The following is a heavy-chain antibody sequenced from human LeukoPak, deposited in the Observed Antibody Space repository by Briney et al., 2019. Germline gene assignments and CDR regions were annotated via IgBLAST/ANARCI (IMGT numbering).Heavy chain of an antibody. CDR3: ASSGVEWPGAFDI. CDR1: GYTFTSYD. J-gene: IGHJ3*02. D-gene: IGHD3-3*01. CDR2: MNPNSGNT. Sequence: ASVKVSCKASGYTFTSYDINWVRQATGQGLEWMGWMNPNSGNTGYAQKFQGRVTITRNTSISTAYMELSSLRSEDTAVYYCASSGVEWPGAFDIWGQGTMVTVSS. V-gene: IGHV1-8*03.